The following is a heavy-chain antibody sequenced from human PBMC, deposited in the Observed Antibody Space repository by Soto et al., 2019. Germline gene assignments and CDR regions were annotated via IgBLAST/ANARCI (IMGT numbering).Heavy chain of an antibody. V-gene: IGHV5-51*01. D-gene: IGHD3-3*01. J-gene: IGHJ4*02. CDR3: ARFPDFWSGYHYYFDY. Sequence: GESLKISCKGSGYSFTSYWIGWVRQMPGKGLEWMGIIYPGDSDTRYSPSFQGQVTISADKSISTAYLQWSSLKASDTAMYYCARFPDFWSGYHYYFDYWGQGILVTVSS. CDR1: GYSFTSYW. CDR2: IYPGDSDT.